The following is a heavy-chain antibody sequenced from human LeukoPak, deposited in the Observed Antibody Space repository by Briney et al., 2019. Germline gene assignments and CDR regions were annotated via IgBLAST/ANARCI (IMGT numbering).Heavy chain of an antibody. CDR2: IYYNGDT. CDR1: GFTFSSYD. J-gene: IGHJ5*02. CDR3: SREGYSCPNWFDT. V-gene: IGHV4-39*07. D-gene: IGHD4-11*01. Sequence: KPGGSLRLSCAASGFTFSSYDMNWVRQTPGKGLEWVGSIYYNGDTYYNPSFKSRVSMSVDTAKNQISLILTSVTAADTAVYYCSREGYSCPNWFDTWGQGTLVTVSS.